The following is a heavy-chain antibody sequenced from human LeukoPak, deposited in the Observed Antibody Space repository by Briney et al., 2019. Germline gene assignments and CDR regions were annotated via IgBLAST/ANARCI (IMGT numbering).Heavy chain of an antibody. CDR2: IYPGDSDT. CDR3: ARGSLGSSISGWFDP. J-gene: IGHJ5*02. CDR1: GYSFTSYW. Sequence: RSGESLKISCKGSGYSFTSYWIGWVRQMPGKGLEWMGIIYPGDSDTRYSPSFQGQVTISADKSISTAYLQWSSLKASDTAMYYCARGSLGSSISGWFDPWGQGTLVTVSS. V-gene: IGHV5-51*01. D-gene: IGHD6-13*01.